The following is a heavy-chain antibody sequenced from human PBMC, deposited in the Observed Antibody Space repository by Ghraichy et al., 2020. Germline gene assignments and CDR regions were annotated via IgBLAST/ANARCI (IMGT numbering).Heavy chain of an antibody. V-gene: IGHV4-59*01. CDR1: GGSISSYY. J-gene: IGHJ4*02. CDR3: AISSSWSYFTA. Sequence: SQTLSLTCTVSGGSISSYYWSWIRQPPGKGLEWIGYIYYSGSTNYNPSLKSRVTISVDTSKNQFSLKLSSVTAADTAVYYCAISSSWSYFTAWGQGTLVTVSS. CDR2: IYYSGST. D-gene: IGHD6-13*01.